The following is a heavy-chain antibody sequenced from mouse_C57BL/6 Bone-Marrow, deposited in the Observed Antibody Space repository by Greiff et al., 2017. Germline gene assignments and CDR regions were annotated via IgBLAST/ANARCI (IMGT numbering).Heavy chain of an antibody. V-gene: IGHV1-78*01. CDR3: ARQLRLRAWFAY. D-gene: IGHD3-2*02. J-gene: IGHJ3*01. CDR2: IYPRDGST. CDR1: GYTFTDHT. Sequence: QVQLQQSDAELVKPGASVTISCKVSGYTFTDHTIHWMNQRPEQGLEWIGYIYPRDGSTKYTAQFKGQATLTADKSYSTAYMQINSLTSEDSAVYFCARQLRLRAWFAYWGQGTLVTVSA.